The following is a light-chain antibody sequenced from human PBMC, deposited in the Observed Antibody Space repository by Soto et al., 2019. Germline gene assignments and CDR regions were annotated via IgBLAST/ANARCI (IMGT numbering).Light chain of an antibody. J-gene: IGKJ2*01. V-gene: IGKV3D-15*01. CDR2: GAS. Sequence: VLTQSRATLSLSQGERATLSCRARQSVSSSYLAWYQQKPGQAPRLLIYGASSRATGIPDRFSGSGSGTDFTLTISSLQSEDFAVYYSQHYNNRPNTFGQRT. CDR1: QSVSSSY. CDR3: QHYNNRPNT.